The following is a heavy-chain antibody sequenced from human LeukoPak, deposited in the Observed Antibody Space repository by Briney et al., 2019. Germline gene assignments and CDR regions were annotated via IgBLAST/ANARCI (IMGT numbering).Heavy chain of an antibody. J-gene: IGHJ4*02. V-gene: IGHV4-34*01. D-gene: IGHD3-22*01. CDR1: GGSFSGYY. Sequence: PSETLSLTCAVYGGSFSGYYWSWIRQPPGKGLEWIGEINHSGSTNYNPSLKSRVTISVDTSKNQFSLKLSSVTAADTAVYYCARDPPPNYYDSSGYYPNYWGQGTLVTVSS. CDR2: INHSGST. CDR3: ARDPPPNYYDSSGYYPNY.